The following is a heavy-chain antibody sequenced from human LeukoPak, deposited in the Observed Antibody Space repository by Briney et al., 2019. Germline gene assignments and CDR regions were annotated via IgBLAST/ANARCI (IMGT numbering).Heavy chain of an antibody. J-gene: IGHJ6*03. CDR3: ARDGLYSSSWYPTSATAFYYYYMDV. CDR1: GDSVSSNSAA. CDR2: TYYRSKWYN. D-gene: IGHD6-13*01. V-gene: IGHV6-1*01. Sequence: PSQTLSLTCAISGDSVSSNSAAWNWIRQSPSRGLEWLGRTYYRSKWYNDYAVSVKSRITINPDTSKNQFSLQLNSVTPEDTAVYYCARDGLYSSSWYPTSATAFYYYYMDVWGKGTTVTVSS.